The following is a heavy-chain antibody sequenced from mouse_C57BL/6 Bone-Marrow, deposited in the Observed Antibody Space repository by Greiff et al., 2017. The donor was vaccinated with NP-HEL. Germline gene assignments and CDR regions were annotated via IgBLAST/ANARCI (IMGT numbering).Heavy chain of an antibody. V-gene: IGHV1-72*01. D-gene: IGHD1-1*01. CDR2: IDPNSGGT. Sequence: VQLQQSGAELVKPGASVKLSCKASGYTFTSYWLHWVKQRPGRGLEWIGRIDPNSGGTKYNEKFKSKATLTVDKPSSTAYMQLSSLTSEDSAVYYCAIFTTVVLHWYFDVWGTGTTVTVSS. CDR3: AIFTTVVLHWYFDV. J-gene: IGHJ1*03. CDR1: GYTFTSYW.